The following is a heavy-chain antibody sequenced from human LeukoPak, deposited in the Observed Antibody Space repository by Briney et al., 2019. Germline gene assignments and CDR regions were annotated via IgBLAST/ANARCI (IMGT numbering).Heavy chain of an antibody. D-gene: IGHD2-2*02. CDR1: GFTFSSYW. Sequence: GGSLRLSCAAPGFTFSSYWMSWVRQAPGKGLEWVANIKQDGSEKYYVDSVKGRFTISRDNAKNSLYLQMNSLRAEDTAVYYCARDHCSSTSCYMYFDYWGQGTLVTVSS. CDR3: ARDHCSSTSCYMYFDY. CDR2: IKQDGSEK. J-gene: IGHJ4*02. V-gene: IGHV3-7*01.